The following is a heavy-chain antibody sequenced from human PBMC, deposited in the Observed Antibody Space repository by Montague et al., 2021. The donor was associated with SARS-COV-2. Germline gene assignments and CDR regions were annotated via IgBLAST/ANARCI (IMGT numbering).Heavy chain of an antibody. CDR1: GASVTSINW. V-gene: IGHV4-4*02. J-gene: IGHJ4*02. CDR2: IHHTGIT. Sequence: SETLSLTCAVSGASVTSINWWSCFRQPPGRGLEWIAEIHHTGITNFNPSLRSRVSISLDTSKNQLSLTLNSVTAADTATYFCASHPVFQQLYSWGQGTLVSVSS. CDR3: ASHPVFQQLYS. D-gene: IGHD6-13*01.